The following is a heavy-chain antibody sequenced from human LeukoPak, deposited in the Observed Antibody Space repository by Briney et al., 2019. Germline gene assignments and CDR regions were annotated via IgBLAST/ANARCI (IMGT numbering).Heavy chain of an antibody. CDR2: MYYSGST. CDR1: GGSINNNNYY. V-gene: IGHV4-39*07. J-gene: IGHJ4*02. D-gene: IGHD5-12*01. Sequence: SETLSLTCTVSGGSINNNNYYWGWIRQPPGKGLEWIGSMYYSGSTYYNPSLKSRVTISVDTSKDQFSLKLSSVTAADTAVYYCARASGYAEVEYWGQGTLVTVSS. CDR3: ARASGYAEVEY.